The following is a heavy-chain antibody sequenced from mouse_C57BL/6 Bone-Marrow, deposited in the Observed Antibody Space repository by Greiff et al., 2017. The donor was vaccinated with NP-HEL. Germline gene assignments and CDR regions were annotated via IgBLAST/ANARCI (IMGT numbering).Heavy chain of an antibody. J-gene: IGHJ2*01. V-gene: IGHV1-56*01. CDR1: GYTFTSYW. Sequence: QVQLQQSGPELVRPGASVKISCKASGYTFTSYWMQWVRQRPGQGLEWIGEIDPGSGSTYYNEKFKGKATLTVDTSSSTAYMQLSSLTSEDSAVYFCARWATAGDYWGQGTTLTVSS. CDR2: IDPGSGST. CDR3: ARWATAGDY. D-gene: IGHD3-1*01.